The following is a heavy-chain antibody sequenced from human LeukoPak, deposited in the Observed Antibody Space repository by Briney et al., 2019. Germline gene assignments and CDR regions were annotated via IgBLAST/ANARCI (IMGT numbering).Heavy chain of an antibody. D-gene: IGHD3-22*01. CDR3: ARLPLYDSSGYHQGDPREFDY. CDR2: IYYSGST. CDR1: GGSISSSSYY. J-gene: IGHJ4*02. V-gene: IGHV4-39*01. Sequence: SETLSLTCTVSGGSISSSSYYWGWIRQPPGKGLEWIGSIYYSGSTYYNPSLKSRVTISVDTSKNQFSLKLSSVTAADTAVYYCARLPLYDSSGYHQGDPREFDYWGQGTLVTVSS.